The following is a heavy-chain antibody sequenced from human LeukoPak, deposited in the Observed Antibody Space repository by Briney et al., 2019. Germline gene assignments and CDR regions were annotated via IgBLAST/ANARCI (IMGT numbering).Heavy chain of an antibody. CDR3: TTDLGTYYHGSQRLIPIDY. V-gene: IGHV3-15*01. D-gene: IGHD3-10*01. CDR2: IKSKTDGETT. J-gene: IGHJ4*02. CDR1: GFTFTNAW. Sequence: GGSLRLSCVDSGFTFTNAWMSWVRQAPGKGLEWIGRIKSKTDGETTNYAEPVRGRFTISRGDSKSAVYLQMNSLKIEDTAVYYCTTDLGTYYHGSQRLIPIDYWGQGTLVTVSS.